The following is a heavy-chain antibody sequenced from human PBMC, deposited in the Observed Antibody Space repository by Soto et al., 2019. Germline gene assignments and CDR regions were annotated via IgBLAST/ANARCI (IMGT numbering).Heavy chain of an antibody. CDR1: GYTFTAYS. J-gene: IGHJ4*02. D-gene: IGHD6-19*01. V-gene: IGHV1-2*02. CDR2: FNPNSGDT. Sequence: ASVKVSCKASGYTFTAYSMHWVRQAPGQGLEWVGWFNPNSGDTIYAQKFQGRVTLTRDTSIGTAYMELYSLTSDDTAVYYCAREASAVISLDYWGQGTLVTVSS. CDR3: AREASAVISLDY.